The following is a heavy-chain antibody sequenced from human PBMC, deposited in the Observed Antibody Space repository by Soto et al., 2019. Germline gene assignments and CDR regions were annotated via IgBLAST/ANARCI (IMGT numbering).Heavy chain of an antibody. V-gene: IGHV3-30-3*01. CDR3: ARGRWSGYWRNNWFDP. CDR1: GFTFSSYA. CDR2: ISYDGSNK. Sequence: QVQLVESGGGVVQPGRSLRLSCAASGFTFSSYAMHWVRQAPGKGLEWVAVISYDGSNKYYADSVKGRFTISRDNAKNSLYLQMNSLRAEDTAVYYCARGRWSGYWRNNWFDPWGQGTLVTVSS. J-gene: IGHJ5*02. D-gene: IGHD3-3*01.